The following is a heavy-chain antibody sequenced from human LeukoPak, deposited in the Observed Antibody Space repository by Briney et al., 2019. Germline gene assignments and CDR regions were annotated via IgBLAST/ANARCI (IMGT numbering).Heavy chain of an antibody. J-gene: IGHJ6*02. Sequence: PSETLSLTCTVSGGSISSGSYHWSWIRQPAGKGLEWIGRIYTSGSTNYNPSLKSRVTISVDTSKNQFSLKLSSVTAADTAVYYCARAYLSRETYYYYYYGMDVWGQGTTVTVSS. CDR1: GGSISSGSYH. CDR3: ARAYLSRETYYYYYYGMDV. D-gene: IGHD2/OR15-2a*01. CDR2: IYTSGST. V-gene: IGHV4-61*02.